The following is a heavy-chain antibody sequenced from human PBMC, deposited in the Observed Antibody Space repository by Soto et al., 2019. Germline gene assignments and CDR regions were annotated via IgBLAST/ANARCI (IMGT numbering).Heavy chain of an antibody. Sequence: SETLSLTCTVSGGSISSYYWSWIWQPAGKGLEWIGRIYTSGSTNYNPSLKSRVTMSVDTSKNQFSLKLSSVTAADTAVYYCARDTSITMVRGYYNWFDPWGQGTLVTSPQ. CDR1: GGSISSYY. J-gene: IGHJ5*02. D-gene: IGHD3-10*01. CDR3: ARDTSITMVRGYYNWFDP. CDR2: IYTSGST. V-gene: IGHV4-4*07.